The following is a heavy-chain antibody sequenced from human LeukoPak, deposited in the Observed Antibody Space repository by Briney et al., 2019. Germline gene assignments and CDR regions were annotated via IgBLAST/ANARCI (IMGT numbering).Heavy chain of an antibody. CDR1: GFTFSDYY. V-gene: IGHV3-11*01. J-gene: IGHJ3*02. Sequence: AGGSLRLSCAASGFTFSDYYMSWIRQAPGKGLEWVSYISSSGSTIYYADSVKGRFTISRDNAKNSLYLQMNSLRAEDTAVYYCASPLYDILTPEAFDIWGQGTMVTVSS. CDR3: ASPLYDILTPEAFDI. CDR2: ISSSGSTI. D-gene: IGHD3-9*01.